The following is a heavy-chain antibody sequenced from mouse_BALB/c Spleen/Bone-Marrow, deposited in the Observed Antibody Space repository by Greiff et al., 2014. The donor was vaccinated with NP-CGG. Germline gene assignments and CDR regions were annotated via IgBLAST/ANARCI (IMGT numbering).Heavy chain of an antibody. V-gene: IGHV1S22*01. CDR1: GYTFTSYW. Sequence: LRQPGSELVRPGASVKLSCKASGYTFTSYWMHWVKQRLGQGLEWIGNISPGSGATTYDEKFKSKATLTVDTSSSTAYMHLTSLTSEDSAIYYCTRIFDYWGQGTTLTVSS. CDR3: TRIFDY. CDR2: ISPGSGAT. J-gene: IGHJ2*01.